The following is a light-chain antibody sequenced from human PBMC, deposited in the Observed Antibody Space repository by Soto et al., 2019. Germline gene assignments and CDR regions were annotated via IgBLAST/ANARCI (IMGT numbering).Light chain of an antibody. Sequence: QSALTQPASVSGSPGQSITISCTGTSSDVGGYNYVSWYQQQSGKAPKLMIHEVSNRPSGVSNRFSGSKSGNTASLTISGHQAEDEADYYCSSYTSSRAYVFGIGTKLTVL. J-gene: IGLJ1*01. CDR3: SSYTSSRAYV. CDR2: EVS. V-gene: IGLV2-14*01. CDR1: SSDVGGYNY.